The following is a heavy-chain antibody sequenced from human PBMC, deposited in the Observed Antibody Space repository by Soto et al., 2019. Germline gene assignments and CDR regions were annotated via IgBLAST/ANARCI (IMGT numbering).Heavy chain of an antibody. CDR1: GFTYYSYA. V-gene: IGHV3-23*01. D-gene: IGHD6-19*01. CDR2: ITGGADNT. Sequence: EVKLLESGGGLVQPGGSLRLSCVASGFTYYSYAMSWVRQAPGQGLEWVSTITGGADNTHYADSVRGRFTISRDNSKNTLSLQMNSLRVEDTAVYHCAKGRIAEAAPYNWFDPWGQGTLVTVSS. J-gene: IGHJ5*02. CDR3: AKGRIAEAAPYNWFDP.